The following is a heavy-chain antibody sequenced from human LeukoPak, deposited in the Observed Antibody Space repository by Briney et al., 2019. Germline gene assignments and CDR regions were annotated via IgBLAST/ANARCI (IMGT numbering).Heavy chain of an antibody. J-gene: IGHJ4*02. CDR3: ARERYYDSSGPFDY. CDR1: GGSISSGDYY. Sequence: SQTLSLTCTVSGGSISSGDYYWSWIRQPPGKGLEWIGYIYYSGSTNHNPSLKSRVTISVDTSKNQFSLKLSSVTAADTAVYYCARERYYDSSGPFDYWGQGTLVTVSS. CDR2: IYYSGST. V-gene: IGHV4-61*08. D-gene: IGHD3-22*01.